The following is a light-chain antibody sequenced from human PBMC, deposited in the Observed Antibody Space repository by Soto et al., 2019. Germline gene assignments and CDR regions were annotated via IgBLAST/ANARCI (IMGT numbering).Light chain of an antibody. CDR2: DAS. Sequence: EIVLTQSPATLSLSPGERATLSCRASQSVSSYLAWYQQKPGQAPRLLIYDASNRATGIPARFSGSGSGTDFTLTSSSLEPEAFAVYYCHQRSNWPTTFGPGTKVDIK. CDR1: QSVSSY. V-gene: IGKV3-11*01. J-gene: IGKJ3*01. CDR3: HQRSNWPTT.